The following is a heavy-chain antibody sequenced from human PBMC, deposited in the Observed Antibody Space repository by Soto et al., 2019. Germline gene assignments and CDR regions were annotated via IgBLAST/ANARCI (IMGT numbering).Heavy chain of an antibody. CDR1: GFTFSAYD. J-gene: IGHJ5*02. CDR2: IGTLHDT. D-gene: IGHD2-8*02. V-gene: IGHV3-13*01. Sequence: EVQLVESGGGLVQPGGSLRLSCAASGFTFSAYDMHWVRQPTGKGLEWVAAIGTLHDTYYPDSVKGRFTISRDNAKNSLYLQMNSRRGGDTAVYYCTRQASYWHGGGGWLDPWGQGTLVTVSS. CDR3: TRQASYWHGGGGWLDP.